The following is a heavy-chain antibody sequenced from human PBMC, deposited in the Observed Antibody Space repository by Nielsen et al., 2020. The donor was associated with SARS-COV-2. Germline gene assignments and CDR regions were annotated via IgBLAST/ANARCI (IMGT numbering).Heavy chain of an antibody. CDR2: ISAST. D-gene: IGHD6-19*01. V-gene: IGHV3-23*01. CDR1: GFTISTYA. J-gene: IGHJ4*03. CDR3: AKRSGYTSGWYGDY. Sequence: GESLKISCVVSGFTISTYAMSWVRQAPGKGLEWVSAISASTYYADSVKGRFTISRDNSKNTLYLQMNSLRAEDTAVYYCAKRSGYTSGWYGDYWGQGTTVTVSS.